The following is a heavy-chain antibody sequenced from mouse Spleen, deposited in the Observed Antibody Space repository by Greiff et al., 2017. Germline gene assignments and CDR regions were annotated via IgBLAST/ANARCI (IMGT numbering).Heavy chain of an antibody. J-gene: IGHJ2*01. Sequence: VQLQESGAELVKPGASVKMSCKASGYTFTTYPIEWMKQNHGKSLEWIGNFHPYNDDTKYNEKFKGKATLTVEKSSSTVYLELSRLTSDDSAVYYCAINWDGGNYFDYWGQGTTLTVSS. CDR1: GYTFTTYP. CDR2: FHPYNDDT. D-gene: IGHD4-1*01. V-gene: IGHV1-47*01. CDR3: AINWDGGNYFDY.